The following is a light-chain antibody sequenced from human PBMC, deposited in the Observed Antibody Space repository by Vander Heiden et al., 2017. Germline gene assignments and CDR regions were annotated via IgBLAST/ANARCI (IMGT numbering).Light chain of an antibody. V-gene: IGKV1-39*01. Sequence: DIQMTQSPSLSASVGDRVTITCRASQSISTYLNWFQQKPGKPPKLLIYAASNLQSEVPSRFSGSGSGTDFTLTISSLEPEDFATYYCQQSSSAPRTFGQGTKVEIK. CDR2: AAS. CDR1: QSISTY. J-gene: IGKJ2*02. CDR3: QQSSSAPRT.